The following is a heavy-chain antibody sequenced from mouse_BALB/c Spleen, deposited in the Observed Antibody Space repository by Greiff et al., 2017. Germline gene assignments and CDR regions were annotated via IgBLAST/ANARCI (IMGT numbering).Heavy chain of an antibody. D-gene: IGHD2-14*01. CDR2: ISYSGST. Sequence: VQLKESGPGLVKPSQSLSLTCTVTGYSITSDYAWNWIRQFPGNKLEWMGYISYSGSTSYNPSLKSRISITRDTSKNQFFLQLNSVTTEDTATYYCARDKEVRPAWFAYWGQGTLVTVSA. CDR3: ARDKEVRPAWFAY. J-gene: IGHJ3*01. CDR1: GYSITSDYA. V-gene: IGHV3-2*02.